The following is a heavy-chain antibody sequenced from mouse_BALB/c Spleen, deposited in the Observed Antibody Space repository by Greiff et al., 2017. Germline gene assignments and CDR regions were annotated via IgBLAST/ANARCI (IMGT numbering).Heavy chain of an antibody. J-gene: IGHJ2*01. CDR2: IYPSDSYT. CDR3: TRYDYYFDY. CDR1: GYTFTSYW. D-gene: IGHD2-4*01. V-gene: IGHV1-69*02. Sequence: QVQLQQPGAELVRPGASVKLSCKASGYTFTSYWINWVKQRPGQGLEWIGNIYPSDSYTNYNQKFKDKATLTVDKSSSTAYMQLSSPTSEDSAVYYCTRYDYYFDYWGQGTTLTVSA.